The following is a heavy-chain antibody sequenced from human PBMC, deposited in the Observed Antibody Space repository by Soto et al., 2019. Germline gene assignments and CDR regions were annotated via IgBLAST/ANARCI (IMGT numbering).Heavy chain of an antibody. CDR3: ARRHSGGFFRFFDS. CDR2: TGSGTGPG. D-gene: IGHD2-15*01. J-gene: IGHJ4*02. V-gene: IGHV1-69*06. CDR1: GGSLSTNP. Sequence: SVKVSCKASGGSLSTNPISWVRQAPGQGLEWMGGTGSGTGPGNHAQKFQGRLTATADKSTSTVYMELTNLSSEDTAVYYCARRHSGGFFRFFDSWGQGTLVTFSS.